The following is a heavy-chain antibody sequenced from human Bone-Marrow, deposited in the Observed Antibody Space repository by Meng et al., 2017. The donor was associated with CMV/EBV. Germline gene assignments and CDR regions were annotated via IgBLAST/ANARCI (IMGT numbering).Heavy chain of an antibody. D-gene: IGHD3-3*01. CDR3: ARVDRITIFGVVIGTIDY. V-gene: IGHV3-21*01. J-gene: IGHJ4*02. CDR1: GFTFSSYW. CDR2: ISSSSSYI. Sequence: GGSLRLSCAASGFTFSSYWMSWVRQAPGKGLEWVSSISSSSSYIYYADSVKGRFTISRDNAKNSLYLQMNSLRAEDTAVYYCARVDRITIFGVVIGTIDYWGQGTLVTVSS.